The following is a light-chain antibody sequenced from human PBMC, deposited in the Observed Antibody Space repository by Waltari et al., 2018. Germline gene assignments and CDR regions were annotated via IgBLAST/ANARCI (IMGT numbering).Light chain of an antibody. CDR2: AAS. CDR1: QGISSY. V-gene: IGKV1-9*01. CDR3: QQLNSYPLT. J-gene: IGKJ4*01. Sequence: DIQLTQSPSFLSASVGDRVTITCRASQGISSYLAWYQQKPGKAPKLLMYAASTLQSGFPSRVSGSGSGTEFTLTISSLQPEDFATYYCQQLNSYPLTFGGGTKVEIK.